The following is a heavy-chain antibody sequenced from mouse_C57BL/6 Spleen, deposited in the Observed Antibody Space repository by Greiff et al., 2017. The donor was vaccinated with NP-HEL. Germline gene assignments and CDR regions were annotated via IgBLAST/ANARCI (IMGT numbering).Heavy chain of an antibody. J-gene: IGHJ4*01. CDR2: IDPSDSYT. Sequence: QVQLQQPGAELVMPGASVKLSCKASGYTFTSYWMHWVKQRPGQGLEWIGEIDPSDSYTNYNQKFKGKSTLTVDKSSSTAYMQLSSLTSEDSAVYDCARTDGNLGGYAMDYWGQGTSVTVSS. V-gene: IGHV1-69*01. D-gene: IGHD2-1*01. CDR1: GYTFTSYW. CDR3: ARTDGNLGGYAMDY.